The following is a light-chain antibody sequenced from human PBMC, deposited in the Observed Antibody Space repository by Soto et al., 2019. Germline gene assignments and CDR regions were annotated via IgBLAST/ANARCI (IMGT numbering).Light chain of an antibody. V-gene: IGKV1-5*02. CDR2: DAS. Sequence: DIPMTQSPSSLSASVGDRVTIFSRASQGSGHLLSWYQQKPEKAAKLLIYDASTLQSGVPSRFSGSESGTEFILTISGLQPDDFAPYYCQQYHGYSLTFGQVTKVDVK. CDR3: QQYHGYSLT. CDR1: QGSGHL. J-gene: IGKJ1*01.